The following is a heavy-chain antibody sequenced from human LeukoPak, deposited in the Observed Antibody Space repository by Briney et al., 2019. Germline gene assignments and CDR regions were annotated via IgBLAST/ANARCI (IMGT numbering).Heavy chain of an antibody. D-gene: IGHD6-19*01. CDR2: ISSSSSYI. J-gene: IGHJ4*02. Sequence: TGGSLRLSCAASGFTFSSYSMNWVRQAPGKGLEWVSSISSSSSYIYYADSVKGRFTISRDNSKNSLYLQMNSLRTEDTALYYCARGGRYSSGWYPFDYWGQGTLVTVSS. CDR3: ARGGRYSSGWYPFDY. CDR1: GFTFSSYS. V-gene: IGHV3-21*04.